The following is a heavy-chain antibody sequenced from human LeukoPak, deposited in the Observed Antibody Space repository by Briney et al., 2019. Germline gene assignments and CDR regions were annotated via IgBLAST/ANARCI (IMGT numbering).Heavy chain of an antibody. D-gene: IGHD4-17*01. CDR1: GHTFTYYY. Sequence: GSVKVSCKASGHTFTYYYIHWVRQAPGQGLEWMGWINPDSGDTQYLQKFQGRVTMTRDTPISTAYIYLSSLRSDDKPVYYCARVPYGDNHIDYWGQGTLVTVSS. V-gene: IGHV1-2*02. J-gene: IGHJ4*02. CDR2: INPDSGDT. CDR3: ARVPYGDNHIDY.